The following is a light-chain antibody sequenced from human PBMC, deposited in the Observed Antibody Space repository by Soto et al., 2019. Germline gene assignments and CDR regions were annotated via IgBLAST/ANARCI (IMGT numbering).Light chain of an antibody. V-gene: IGLV6-57*04. Sequence: NFMLTQPHSVSESPGKTVTISCTRSSGSIASNYVQWYQQRPGSAPTTVIYEDNQRPSGVPDRFSGSIDSSSNSASLTISXLKTEDEADYYCQSYDSSNHVVFGGGTKLTVL. J-gene: IGLJ2*01. CDR3: QSYDSSNHVV. CDR2: EDN. CDR1: SGSIASNY.